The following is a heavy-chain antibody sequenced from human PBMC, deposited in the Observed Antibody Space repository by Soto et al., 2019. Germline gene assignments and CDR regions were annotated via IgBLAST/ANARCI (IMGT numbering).Heavy chain of an antibody. D-gene: IGHD6-13*01. V-gene: IGHV3-33*01. Sequence: QVQLVECGGGVVQPGRSLRLSCAASGFTFSRYGMHWVRQAPGKGLEWVAVMWCDGSNIFYADSVKGRFTISRDNSKNTLYLQMNSLRAEDTAVYYCARPYSTSWYSFDSWGQGTLVTVSS. CDR1: GFTFSRYG. J-gene: IGHJ4*02. CDR3: ARPYSTSWYSFDS. CDR2: MWCDGSNI.